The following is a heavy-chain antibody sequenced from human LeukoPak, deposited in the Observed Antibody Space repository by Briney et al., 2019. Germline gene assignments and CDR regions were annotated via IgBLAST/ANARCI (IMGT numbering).Heavy chain of an antibody. CDR1: GFTFSSYE. V-gene: IGHV3-48*03. Sequence: GGSLRLSCAASGFTFSSYEMSWVRQAPGKGLEWVSYISSSGSTIYYADSVKGRFTISRDNAKNSLYLQMNSLRAEDTAVYYCAREHILTGYNEDYWGQGTLVTVSS. J-gene: IGHJ4*02. CDR2: ISSSGSTI. CDR3: AREHILTGYNEDY. D-gene: IGHD3-9*01.